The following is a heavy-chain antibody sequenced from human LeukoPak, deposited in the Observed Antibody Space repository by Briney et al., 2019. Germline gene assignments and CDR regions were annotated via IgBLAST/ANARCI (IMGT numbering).Heavy chain of an antibody. CDR2: INHSGSN. J-gene: IGHJ3*02. V-gene: IGHV4-34*01. Sequence: PSETLSLTCAVYGGSFSGYYWSWIRQPPGKGLEWIGEINHSGSNNYNPSLKSRVTISVDTSKNQFSLKLSSVTAADTAVYYCAREDGAFDIWGQGTMVTVSS. CDR1: GGSFSGYY. D-gene: IGHD5-24*01. CDR3: AREDGAFDI.